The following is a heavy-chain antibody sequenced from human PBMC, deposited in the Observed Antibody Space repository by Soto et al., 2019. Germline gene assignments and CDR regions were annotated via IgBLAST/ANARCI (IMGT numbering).Heavy chain of an antibody. V-gene: IGHV4-4*07. CDR2: IYGSGTT. J-gene: IGHJ4*02. Sequence: SETLSLTCSVSGGSISNFFWSWMRQPAGKGLEWSGRIYGSGTTIYNPSLKSRVSMSVDTSKNQFSLKLTSVTAADTALYYCARTLKGYCGGGTCYWFDYWGQGALVTVSS. CDR3: ARTLKGYCGGGTCYWFDY. CDR1: GGSISNFF. D-gene: IGHD2-15*01.